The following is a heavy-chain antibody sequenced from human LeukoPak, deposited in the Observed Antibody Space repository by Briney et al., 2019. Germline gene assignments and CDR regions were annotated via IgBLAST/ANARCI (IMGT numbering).Heavy chain of an antibody. CDR3: ARLSGSYFYFDY. Sequence: SETLSLTCTVSGGSISSGGYYWSWIRQHPGKGLEWIGYIYYSGSTYYNPSLKSRVTISVDTSKNQFSLKLSSVTAADTAVYYCARLSGSYFYFDYWGQGTLVTVSS. CDR1: GGSISSGGYY. V-gene: IGHV4-31*03. CDR2: IYYSGST. J-gene: IGHJ4*02. D-gene: IGHD1-26*01.